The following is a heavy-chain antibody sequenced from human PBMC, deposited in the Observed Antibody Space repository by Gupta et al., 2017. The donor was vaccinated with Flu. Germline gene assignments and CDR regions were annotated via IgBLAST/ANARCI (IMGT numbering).Heavy chain of an antibody. CDR2: ISPSSHIT. J-gene: IGHJ4*02. Sequence: EVYLVESGGGLVQPGGSLRLSCAASGFTFSNSEMAWVRQAPGKGLEWVSCISPSSHITNYADSVRGRFTISRDNAKYSLYLQMNSLRAEDTAVYYCVSEYDGVWGHAEFDYWGQGTLVTVSS. V-gene: IGHV3-48*03. D-gene: IGHD2-8*01. CDR3: VSEYDGVWGHAEFDY. CDR1: GFTFSNSE.